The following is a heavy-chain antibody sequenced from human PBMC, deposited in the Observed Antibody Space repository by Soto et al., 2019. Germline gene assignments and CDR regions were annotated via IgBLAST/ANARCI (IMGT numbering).Heavy chain of an antibody. J-gene: IGHJ5*02. D-gene: IGHD5-12*01. CDR3: SRGGWLRFDP. Sequence: QVQLQESGPGLVKPSETLSLTCTVSGGSISSYYWSWIRQPPGKGLEWIGDINYSGSSNYNPSLKSRVTISVDTSKNQLALKLSSVTAADTAVYYCSRGGWLRFDPWGQGTLVTVSS. V-gene: IGHV4-59*01. CDR2: INYSGSS. CDR1: GGSISSYY.